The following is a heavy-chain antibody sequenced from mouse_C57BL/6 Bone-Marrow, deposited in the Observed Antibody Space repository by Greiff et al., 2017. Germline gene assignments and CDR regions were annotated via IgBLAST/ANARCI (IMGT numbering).Heavy chain of an antibody. CDR1: GFAFSSYA. J-gene: IGHJ1*03. CDR3: ARAVTYDV. V-gene: IGHV5-4*01. CDR2: ISDGGSYT. D-gene: IGHD2-12*01. Sequence: EVQGVESGGGLVKPGGSLKLSCAASGFAFSSYAMSWVRQTPEKWLEWVATISDGGSYTYYPDKVKGRVTISRDNAKNNLYLQMSHLKSEDTAMYYGARAVTYDVGGTGTTVTVSS.